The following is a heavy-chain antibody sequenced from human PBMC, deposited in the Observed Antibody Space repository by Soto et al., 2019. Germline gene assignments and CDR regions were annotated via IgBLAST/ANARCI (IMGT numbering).Heavy chain of an antibody. CDR2: ISYDGINK. D-gene: IGHD2-2*01. Sequence: QVQLVESGGGVVQPGRSLRLSCVASGFSFSTYGMHWVRQAPGKGLEWVAVISYDGINKYYADSVKGRLTISRDNSKNAVYRQMNSRRGEDTAVYYCAKGQHCSTTSCYFYHYGMDVWGQGTTVAVSS. J-gene: IGHJ6*02. V-gene: IGHV3-30*18. CDR1: GFSFSTYG. CDR3: AKGQHCSTTSCYFYHYGMDV.